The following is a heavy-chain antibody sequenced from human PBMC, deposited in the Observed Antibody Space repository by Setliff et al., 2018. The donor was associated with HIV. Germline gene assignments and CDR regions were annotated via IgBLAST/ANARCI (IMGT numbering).Heavy chain of an antibody. J-gene: IGHJ4*02. V-gene: IGHV4-4*07. CDR3: VRGFDYAQRPPLYYFDY. Sequence: LSLTCTVSGGSMNDYYWSWVRQPAGKTLEWLGRISSSGISTYNFSLRSRVTMSIDTSNNQFSLTLNSVTAADTAVYYCVRGFDYAQRPPLYYFDYWGQGTLVTVSS. CDR2: ISSSGIS. CDR1: GGSMNDYY. D-gene: IGHD2-2*01.